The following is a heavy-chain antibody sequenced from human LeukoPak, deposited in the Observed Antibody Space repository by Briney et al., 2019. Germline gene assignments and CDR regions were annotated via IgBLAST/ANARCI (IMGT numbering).Heavy chain of an antibody. CDR1: GGSFRGYY. CDR2: INHRGSI. V-gene: IGHV4-34*01. J-gene: IGHJ3*02. D-gene: IGHD3-22*01. CDR3: ASLYYYDSSGYSIPRGRLDAFDI. Sequence: PSETLSLTCAVYGGSFRGYYWCWIRQPPGKGLEWIGEINHRGSINYNPSLKSRVTISVDTSKNQFSLKLSPVTAADTAVYYCASLYYYDSSGYSIPRGRLDAFDIWGQGTMVTVCS.